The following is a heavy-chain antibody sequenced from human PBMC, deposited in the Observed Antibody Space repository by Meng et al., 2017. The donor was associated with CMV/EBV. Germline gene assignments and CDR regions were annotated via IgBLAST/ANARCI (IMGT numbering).Heavy chain of an antibody. J-gene: IGHJ5*02. D-gene: IGHD6-13*01. CDR3: ARGGSSSSYYNWFDP. CDR2: INHSGST. V-gene: IGHV4-34*01. Sequence: VSGGSFSGYYWSWIRQPPGKGLEWIGEINHSGSTNYNPSLKSRVTISVDTSKNQFSLKLSSVTAADTAVYYCARGGSSSSYYNWFDPWGQGTLVTVSS. CDR1: GGSFSGYY.